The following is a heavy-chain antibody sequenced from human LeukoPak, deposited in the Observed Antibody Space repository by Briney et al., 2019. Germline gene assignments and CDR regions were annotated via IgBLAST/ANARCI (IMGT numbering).Heavy chain of an antibody. V-gene: IGHV3-23*01. J-gene: IGHJ3*02. Sequence: GGPLRLSCAASGFTFSSYAMSWVRQAPGKGLEWVSAISGSGGSTYYADSVKGRFTISRDNSKNTLYLQMNSLRAEDTAVYYCAKDRGVSDDAFDIWGQGTMVTVSS. CDR1: GFTFSSYA. CDR2: ISGSGGST. CDR3: AKDRGVSDDAFDI. D-gene: IGHD3-10*01.